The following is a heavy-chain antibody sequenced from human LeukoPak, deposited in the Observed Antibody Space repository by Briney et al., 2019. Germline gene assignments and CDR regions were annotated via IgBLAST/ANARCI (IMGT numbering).Heavy chain of an antibody. V-gene: IGHV3-53*01. D-gene: IGHD5-24*01. CDR2: IYSGGST. J-gene: IGHJ4*02. CDR1: GFTVSSNY. Sequence: GGSLRLSWAASGFTVSSNYMSWVRQAPGKGLEWVSVIYSGGSTYYADSVKGRFIISRDNSKNTLYLQMNSLRAEDTAVYYCARGGGWQQLIDYWGQGTLVTVSS. CDR3: ARGGGWQQLIDY.